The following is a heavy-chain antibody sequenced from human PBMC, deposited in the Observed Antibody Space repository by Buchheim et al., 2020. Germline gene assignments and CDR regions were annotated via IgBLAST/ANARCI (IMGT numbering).Heavy chain of an antibody. CDR3: ASLIVVVSPYYFDY. CDR2: IYYSGST. CDR1: GGSIISSSDY. J-gene: IGHJ4*02. Sequence: QLQLQESGPGLVKPSETLSLPCTVSGGSIISSSDYWGWIRQPPGKGLEWIGSIYYSGSTYYNPSLKSRVTISLDTSKNQFSLKLCSVTAADTAVYYCASLIVVVSPYYFDYWGQGTL. V-gene: IGHV4-39*01. D-gene: IGHD3-22*01.